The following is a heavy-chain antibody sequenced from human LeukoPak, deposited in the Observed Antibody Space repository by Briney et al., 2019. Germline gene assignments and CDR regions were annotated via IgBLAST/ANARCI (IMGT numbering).Heavy chain of an antibody. CDR1: GGTFSSYA. V-gene: IGHV1-69*05. CDR2: IIPIFGTA. CDR3: ARGTRVVTGWFDP. Sequence: GASVKVSCKASGGTFSSYAISWVRQAPGQGLEWMGGIIPIFGTANYAQKFQGRVTITTDESTSTAYMELSSLRSEDTAVYYCARGTRVVTGWFDPWGQGTLVTVSS. J-gene: IGHJ5*02. D-gene: IGHD4-23*01.